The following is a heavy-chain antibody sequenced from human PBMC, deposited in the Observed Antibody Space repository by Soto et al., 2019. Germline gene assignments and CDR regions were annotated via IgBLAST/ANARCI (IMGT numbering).Heavy chain of an antibody. CDR2: INPNSGGT. CDR3: ARDHVVVVPAATITPYYYYYGMDV. D-gene: IGHD2-2*01. V-gene: IGHV1-2*04. J-gene: IGHJ6*02. CDR1: GYTFTGYY. Sequence: ASVKVSCKASGYTFTGYYMHWVRQAPGQGLEWMGWINPNSGGTNYAQKFQGWVTMTRDTSISTAYMELRRLRSDATAVYYCARDHVVVVPAATITPYYYYYGMDVWGQGTTVTVSS.